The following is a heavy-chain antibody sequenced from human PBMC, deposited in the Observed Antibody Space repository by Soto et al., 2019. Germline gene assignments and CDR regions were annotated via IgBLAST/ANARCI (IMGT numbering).Heavy chain of an antibody. D-gene: IGHD5-12*01. V-gene: IGHV6-1*01. J-gene: IGHJ3*02. CDR3: AREMKSGYDEDAFDI. Sequence: SQTLSLTCAISGDSVSSNSSAWNCISQSPSRGLEWLGRTYYRSKWYNDYAVSVKSRITINPDTSKNQFSLQLNSVTPEDTAVYYCAREMKSGYDEDAFDIWGQGTMVTVSS. CDR2: TYYRSKWYN. CDR1: GDSVSSNSSA.